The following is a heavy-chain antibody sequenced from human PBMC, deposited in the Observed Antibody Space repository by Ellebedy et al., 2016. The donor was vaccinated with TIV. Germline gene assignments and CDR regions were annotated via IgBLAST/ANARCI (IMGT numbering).Heavy chain of an antibody. Sequence: GESLKISXAASGFTFSDYYMSWIRQAPGKGLEWVSYISSSGSTIYYADSVKGRFTISRDNAKNSLYLQMNSLRAEDTAVYYCARGNFWSGYRYFDYWGQGTLVTVSS. V-gene: IGHV3-11*01. J-gene: IGHJ4*02. D-gene: IGHD3-3*01. CDR3: ARGNFWSGYRYFDY. CDR2: ISSSGSTI. CDR1: GFTFSDYY.